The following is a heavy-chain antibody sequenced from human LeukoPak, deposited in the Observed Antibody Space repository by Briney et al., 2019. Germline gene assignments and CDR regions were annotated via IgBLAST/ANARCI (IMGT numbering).Heavy chain of an antibody. D-gene: IGHD6-19*01. CDR1: GAPISRFY. V-gene: IGHV4-4*09. Sequence: SETLSLTCTTSGAPISRFYWSWVRQPPGKGLEWIGNIYNGVPTFFNPSLKSRVTLSVDTSKTRFSLQLASVTAADTAVYYCVQTTGWPGFDYWGQGILVTVSS. J-gene: IGHJ4*02. CDR2: IYNGVPT. CDR3: VQTTGWPGFDY.